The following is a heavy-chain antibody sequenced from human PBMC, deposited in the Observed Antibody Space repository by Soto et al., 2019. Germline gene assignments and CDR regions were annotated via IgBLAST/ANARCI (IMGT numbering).Heavy chain of an antibody. CDR2: IYYSGST. J-gene: IGHJ4*02. CDR3: ARVDVDTAMVFDY. D-gene: IGHD5-18*01. Sequence: SQTLSHTCTVAGGSSSSYYWSWITKTPGKGLEWIEYIYYSGSTNYNPSLKSRVTISVDTSKNQFSLKLSSVTAADTAVYYCARVDVDTAMVFDYWGQGTLVTVSS. V-gene: IGHV4-59*01. CDR1: GGSSSSYY.